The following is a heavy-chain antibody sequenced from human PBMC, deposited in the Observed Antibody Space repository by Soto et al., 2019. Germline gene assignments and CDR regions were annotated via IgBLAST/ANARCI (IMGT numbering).Heavy chain of an antibody. V-gene: IGHV4-4*02. CDR3: ASRYSYSWDSYFNY. J-gene: IGHJ4*02. D-gene: IGHD1-26*01. Sequence: SETLSLTCTVSGDSISTNNWWSWVRQSPGKGLEWIGEIYHSGSTYYNPSLKSRVTISIDMSKSQFSLKLTSVTAADTAVYYCASRYSYSWDSYFNYWGQGTLVTVSS. CDR2: IYHSGST. CDR1: GDSISTNNW.